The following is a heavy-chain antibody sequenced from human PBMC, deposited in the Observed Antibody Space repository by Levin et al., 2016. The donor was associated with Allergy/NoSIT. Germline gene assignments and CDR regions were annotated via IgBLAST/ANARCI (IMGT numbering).Heavy chain of an antibody. J-gene: IGHJ6*02. CDR2: ISYSGSNT. D-gene: IGHD3-16*01. CDR1: GFNFNNFA. V-gene: IGHV3-23*01. CDR3: VKDGGDAGVHYHYQGMDV. Sequence: GGSLRLSCEASGFNFNNFAMSWVRQAPGKGLEWVSLISYSGSNTYYADSVEGRFSVSRDNSKNMLYLEMSSLRAEDSAVYYCVKDGGDAGVHYHYQGMDVWGQGTTVTVSS.